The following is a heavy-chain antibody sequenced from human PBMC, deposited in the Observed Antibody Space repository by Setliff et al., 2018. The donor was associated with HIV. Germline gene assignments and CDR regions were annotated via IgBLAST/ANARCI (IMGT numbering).Heavy chain of an antibody. J-gene: IGHJ6*02. CDR1: DASYSGTNHY. CDR3: VRLSYYGVPDYYYGMEA. V-gene: IGHV4-39*07. D-gene: IGHD3-10*01. CDR2: IDDSGMT. Sequence: SETLSLTCTLSDASYSGTNHYWGWIRQPPGKGLEWIGSIDDSGMTYYSPSLKSRVTISIDTSKNQLSLNLNSVTAADTAVYYCVRLSYYGVPDYYYGMEAWGHGITVTVS.